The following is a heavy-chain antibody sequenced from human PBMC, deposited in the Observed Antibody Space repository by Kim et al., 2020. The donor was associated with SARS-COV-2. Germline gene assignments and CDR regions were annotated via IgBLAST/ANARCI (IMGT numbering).Heavy chain of an antibody. Sequence: GGSLRLSCAASGFTFSSYWMSWVRQAPGKGLEWVANIKQDGSEKYYVDSVKGRFTISRDNAKNSLYLQMNSLRAEDTAVYYCARDKGQQLADGYYYYGMDVWGQGTTVTVSS. V-gene: IGHV3-7*01. CDR1: GFTFSSYW. CDR2: IKQDGSEK. D-gene: IGHD6-13*01. CDR3: ARDKGQQLADGYYYYGMDV. J-gene: IGHJ6*02.